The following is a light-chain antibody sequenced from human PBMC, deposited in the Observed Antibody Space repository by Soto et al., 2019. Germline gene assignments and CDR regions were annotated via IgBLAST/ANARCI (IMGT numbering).Light chain of an antibody. J-gene: IGLJ1*01. Sequence: QSVLTQPPSVSGAPGQRVTISCTGSSSNIGAGYGIQWYQLLPGTAPKLLIDGNNNRPSGVPDRFSSSQSGTSASLAITGLQAEDEADYYCQSYDTTLSRVFGSGTKVTVL. CDR2: GNN. CDR3: QSYDTTLSRV. CDR1: SSNIGAGYG. V-gene: IGLV1-40*01.